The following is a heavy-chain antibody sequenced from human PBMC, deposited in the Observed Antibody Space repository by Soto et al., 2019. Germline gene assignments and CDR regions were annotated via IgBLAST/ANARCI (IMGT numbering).Heavy chain of an antibody. CDR2: ISGSGGST. D-gene: IGHD2-2*01. CDR3: ATYNLGLTGHIVVVPAAMCFDY. J-gene: IGHJ4*02. V-gene: IGHV3-23*01. CDR1: GFTFSSYA. Sequence: QPGGSLRLSCAASGFTFSSYAMSWVRQAPGKGLEWVSAISGSGGSTYYADSVKGRFTISRDNSKNTLYLQMNSLRAEDTAVYYCATYNLGLTGHIVVVPAAMCFDYWGQGTLVTVSS.